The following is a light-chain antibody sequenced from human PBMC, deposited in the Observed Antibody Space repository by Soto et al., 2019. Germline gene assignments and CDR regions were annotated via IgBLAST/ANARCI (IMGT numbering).Light chain of an antibody. Sequence: DIQMTQSPSTLSGSVGDRVTITCRASQSISTWLAWYQQKAGKAPKLLIYKASSLESGVPSRFSGSGSGTEFTLTISSLQPDDFATYYCQHYNSYPWTFGQGTKVDIK. CDR1: QSISTW. J-gene: IGKJ1*01. CDR2: KAS. CDR3: QHYNSYPWT. V-gene: IGKV1-5*03.